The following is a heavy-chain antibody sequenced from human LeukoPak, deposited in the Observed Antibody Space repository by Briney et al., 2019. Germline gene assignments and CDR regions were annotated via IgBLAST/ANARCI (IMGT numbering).Heavy chain of an antibody. Sequence: SVKVSCKASGYTFTGYYMHWVRQAPGQGLEWMGRIIPIFGTANYAQKFQGRVTITTDESTSTAYMELSSLRSEDTAVYYCARGVGYYDSSGYYYGWYFDYWGQGTLVTVSS. D-gene: IGHD3-22*01. V-gene: IGHV1-69*05. CDR1: GYTFTGYY. CDR2: IIPIFGTA. J-gene: IGHJ4*02. CDR3: ARGVGYYDSSGYYYGWYFDY.